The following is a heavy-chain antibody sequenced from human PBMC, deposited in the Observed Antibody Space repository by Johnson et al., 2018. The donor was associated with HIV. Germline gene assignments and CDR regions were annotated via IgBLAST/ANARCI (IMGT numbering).Heavy chain of an antibody. CDR2: MSSSGDII. Sequence: QVQVVESGGGLVQPGGSLRLSCAGSGFTFSDHAMGWVRQAPGKGLEWVSSMSSSGDIIRYAGSVKGRFTISRDNAKNSLNLQMNSLRAGDSAVYYCVRASWFGAFDIWGQGTLVTVSS. V-gene: IGHV3-11*04. J-gene: IGHJ3*02. D-gene: IGHD3-10*01. CDR3: VRASWFGAFDI. CDR1: GFTFSDHA.